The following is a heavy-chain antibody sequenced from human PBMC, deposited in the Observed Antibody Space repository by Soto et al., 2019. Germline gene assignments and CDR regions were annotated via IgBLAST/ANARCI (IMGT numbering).Heavy chain of an antibody. CDR1: GFTFSSYG. V-gene: IGHV3-30*03. J-gene: IGHJ4*02. Sequence: QVHLVESGGGVVQPGRSLRLSCAASGFTFSSYGMHWVRQAPGKGLEWVALISYDGSYKYYADSVQGRFTISRDNSKNTVYLQMDSLYTGDTAVYYCGRDLSTIFGGAYWGQGTLVTVSS. D-gene: IGHD3-3*01. CDR2: ISYDGSYK. CDR3: GRDLSTIFGGAY.